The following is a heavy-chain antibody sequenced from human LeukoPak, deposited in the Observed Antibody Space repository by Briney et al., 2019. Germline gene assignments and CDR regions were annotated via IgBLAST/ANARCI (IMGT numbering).Heavy chain of an antibody. V-gene: IGHV3-7*01. J-gene: IGHJ4*02. CDR1: GFTFSNYW. CDR3: ARDYMAD. CDR2: INQNGSET. Sequence: GGSLRLSCAASGFTFSNYWMNWVRQAPGKGLEWVANINQNGSETFYVDSVKGRFTISRDNAKNSLYLLMNSLRAEDTAVYYCARDYMADWGQGTLVTVFS. D-gene: IGHD5-24*01.